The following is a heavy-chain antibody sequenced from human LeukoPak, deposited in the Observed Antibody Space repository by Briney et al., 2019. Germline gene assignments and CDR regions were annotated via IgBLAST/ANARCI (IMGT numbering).Heavy chain of an antibody. CDR1: GFTFSSYA. D-gene: IGHD3-10*01. CDR2: ISGSGGST. V-gene: IGHV3-23*01. CDR3: ARGILNHYYGSGSSFDY. J-gene: IGHJ4*02. Sequence: GGSLRLSCAASGFTFSSYAMSWVRQAPGKGLEWVSAISGSGGSTYYADSVKGRFTISRDNSKNTLYLQMNSLRAEDTAVYYCARGILNHYYGSGSSFDYWGQGTLVTVSS.